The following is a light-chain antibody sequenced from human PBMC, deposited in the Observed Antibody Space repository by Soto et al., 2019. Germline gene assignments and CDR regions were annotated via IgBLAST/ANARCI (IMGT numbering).Light chain of an antibody. CDR2: GNS. Sequence: QSVLTQPPSMSGAPGQRVTISCTGSSSNIGAGYDVHWYQQLPGTAPKLLIYGNSNRPSGVPDRFSGSKSGTSASLAITGLQAEDEADYYCQSYDSRLSGFYVFGTG. J-gene: IGLJ1*01. CDR3: QSYDSRLSGFYV. V-gene: IGLV1-40*01. CDR1: SSNIGAGYD.